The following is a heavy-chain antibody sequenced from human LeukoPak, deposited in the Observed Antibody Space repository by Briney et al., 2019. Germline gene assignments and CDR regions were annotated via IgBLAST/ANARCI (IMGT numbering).Heavy chain of an antibody. V-gene: IGHV4-34*01. D-gene: IGHD2-15*01. Sequence: PSETLSLTCAVYGASLNGHYWSWIRQPPGKGLEWIGEGSDVGGTKYNPSLKSRVTISVDTSKNQFSLKLSSVTAADTAVYYCARSLGYCSGGSCYPYNWFDPWGQGTLVTVSS. CDR1: GASLNGHY. J-gene: IGHJ5*02. CDR2: GSDVGGT. CDR3: ARSLGYCSGGSCYPYNWFDP.